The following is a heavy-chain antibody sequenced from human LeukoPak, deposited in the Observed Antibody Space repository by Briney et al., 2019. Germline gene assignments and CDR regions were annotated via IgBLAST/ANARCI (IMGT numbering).Heavy chain of an antibody. CDR3: ARDQDIVVVPAVNQLFDY. CDR2: INPNSGGT. J-gene: IGHJ4*02. V-gene: IGHV1-2*02. D-gene: IGHD2-2*01. CDR1: GYTFTGYY. Sequence: ASVKVSCKASGYTFTGYYMHWVRQAPGQGLEWMGWINPNSGGTNYAQKFQGRVTMTRDTSISTAYVELSRLRSDDTAVYYCARDQDIVVVPAVNQLFDYWGQGTLVTVSS.